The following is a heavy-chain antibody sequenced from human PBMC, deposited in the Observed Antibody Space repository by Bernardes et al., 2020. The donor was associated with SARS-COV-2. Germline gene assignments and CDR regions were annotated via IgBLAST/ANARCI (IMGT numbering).Heavy chain of an antibody. J-gene: IGHJ4*02. V-gene: IGHV4-34*01. CDR2: INHSGNT. D-gene: IGHD2-2*02. Sequence: SKTLYLTCAVYGGSFSGYYWNWIRQPPGKGLEWIGEINHSGNTNYNPSLKSRVTISVDTSKNQFSLKLSSVTAADTAVYHCARGGCSSSSCYNFDYWGQGTLVTVSS. CDR3: ARGGCSSSSCYNFDY. CDR1: GGSFSGYY.